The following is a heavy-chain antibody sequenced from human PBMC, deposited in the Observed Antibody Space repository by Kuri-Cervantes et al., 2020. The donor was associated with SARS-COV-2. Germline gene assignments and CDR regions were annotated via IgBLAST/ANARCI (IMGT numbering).Heavy chain of an antibody. CDR1: GFTFSSYD. V-gene: IGHV3-13*01. CDR3: ARDSRGDLQYIYGLDV. CDR2: IGTAGDT. Sequence: GESLKISCAASGFTFSSYDMHWVRQATGKGLEWVSAIGTAGDTYYPGSVKGRFTISRENAKNSLYLQMNSLRAEDTAVYYCARDSRGDLQYIYGLDVWGQGTTVTVSS. J-gene: IGHJ6*02. D-gene: IGHD3-10*01.